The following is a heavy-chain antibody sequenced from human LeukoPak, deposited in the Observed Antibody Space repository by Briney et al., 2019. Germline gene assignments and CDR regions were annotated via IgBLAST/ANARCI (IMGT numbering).Heavy chain of an antibody. V-gene: IGHV4-31*03. J-gene: IGHJ4*02. CDR3: AREDTISLFDY. D-gene: IGHD3-3*01. CDR2: IYYSGST. CDR1: GGSISSSSYY. Sequence: SETLSLTCTVSGGSISSSSYYWGWIRQPPGKGLEWIGYIYYSGSTYYNPSLKSRVTISVDTSKNQFSLRLSSVTAADTAVYYCAREDTISLFDYWGQGTLVTVSS.